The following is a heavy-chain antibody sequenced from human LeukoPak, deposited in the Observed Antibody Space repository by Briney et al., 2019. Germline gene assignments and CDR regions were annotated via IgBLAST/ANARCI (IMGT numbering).Heavy chain of an antibody. CDR2: IYHSGST. D-gene: IGHD2-21*02. CDR1: GYSISSGCY. CDR3: ARVFCGADCYVDDY. J-gene: IGHJ4*02. Sequence: SETLSLTCTVSGYSISSGCYWGWIRQPPGKGLEWIGSIYHSGSTYYNPSLKSRVTISVDTSKNQFSLKLSSVTAADTAVYYCARVFCGADCYVDDYWGQGTLVTVSS. V-gene: IGHV4-38-2*02.